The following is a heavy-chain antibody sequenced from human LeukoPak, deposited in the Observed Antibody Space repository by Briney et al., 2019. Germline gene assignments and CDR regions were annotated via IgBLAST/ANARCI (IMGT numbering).Heavy chain of an antibody. CDR1: GGSISSSNW. CDR3: ARGEEYYYDSSGYYSPNYYYGMDV. J-gene: IGHJ6*02. CDR2: IYHSGST. D-gene: IGHD3-22*01. V-gene: IGHV4-4*02. Sequence: SETLSLTCAVSGGSISSSNWWSWVRQPPGKGLEWIGEIYHSGSTNYNPSLKSRVTISVDKSKNQFSLKLSSVTAADTAVYYCARGEEYYYDSSGYYSPNYYYGMDVWGQGTTVTVSS.